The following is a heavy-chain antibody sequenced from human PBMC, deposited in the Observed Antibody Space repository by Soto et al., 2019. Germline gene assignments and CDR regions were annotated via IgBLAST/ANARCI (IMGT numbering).Heavy chain of an antibody. V-gene: IGHV1-69*04. D-gene: IGHD4-17*01. J-gene: IGHJ6*02. CDR1: GGTFSSYT. CDR3: SRDRDYGDYHLYYYYGMDV. CDR2: IIPILGIA. Sequence: VASVKVSCKASGGTFSSYTISWVRQAPGQGLEWMGRIIPILGIANYAQKFQGRVTITADKSTSTAYMELSSLRSEDTAVYYCSRDRDYGDYHLYYYYGMDVWGQGTTVTVSS.